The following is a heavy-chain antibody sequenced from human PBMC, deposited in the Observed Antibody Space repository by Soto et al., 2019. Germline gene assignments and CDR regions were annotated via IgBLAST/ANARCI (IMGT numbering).Heavy chain of an antibody. J-gene: IGHJ4*02. CDR1: GGSISGYY. CDR3: ARFTMVRGVINYFDY. CDR2: IYYSGST. V-gene: IGHV4-59*01. Sequence: SETLCVSYSVAGGSISGYYWSWIRQPPGKGLEWIGYIYYSGSTNYNPSLKSRVTISVDTSKNQFSLKLSSVTAADTAVYYCARFTMVRGVINYFDYWGQGTLVTVSS. D-gene: IGHD3-10*01.